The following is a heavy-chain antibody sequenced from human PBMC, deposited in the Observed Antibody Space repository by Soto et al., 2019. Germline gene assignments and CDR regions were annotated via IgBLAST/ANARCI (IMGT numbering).Heavy chain of an antibody. CDR1: GFTFSSYA. Sequence: GGSLRLSCAGSGFTFSSYAMNWVRQAPGKGLEWISGISGAAGSTYTADSVEGRFTISRDNSKNTLYLQMNSLRAEDTAVYYCARSLPLYDATGYYRAPSDHWGQGTLVTVSS. D-gene: IGHD3-9*01. V-gene: IGHV3-23*01. J-gene: IGHJ4*02. CDR3: ARSLPLYDATGYYRAPSDH. CDR2: ISGAAGST.